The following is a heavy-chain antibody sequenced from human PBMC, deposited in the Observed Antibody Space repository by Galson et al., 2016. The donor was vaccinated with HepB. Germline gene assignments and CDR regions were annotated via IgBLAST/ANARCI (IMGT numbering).Heavy chain of an antibody. CDR2: IYSRGSA. V-gene: IGHV3-66*04. J-gene: IGHJ6*02. D-gene: IGHD5-18*01. Sequence: SLRLSCAGSGFTVSRDYMSWVRQAPGKGLEWVSVIYSRGSAYYADSVKGRFTISRDNSKNTLYLQMNSLRDEDTAVYYCAKRPYSYGWHYGMDVWGQGTTVTVSS. CDR3: AKRPYSYGWHYGMDV. CDR1: GFTVSRDY.